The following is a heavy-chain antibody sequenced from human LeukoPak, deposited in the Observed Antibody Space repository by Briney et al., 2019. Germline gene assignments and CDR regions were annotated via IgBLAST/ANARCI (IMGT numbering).Heavy chain of an antibody. CDR2: IKQDGSEK. V-gene: IGHV3-7*04. D-gene: IGHD1-14*01. J-gene: IGHJ6*03. Sequence: GGSLRLSCAASGFTFSSYWMSWVRQAPGKGLEWVANIKQDGSEKYYVDSVKGRFTISRDNAKNSLYLQMNSLRAEDTAVYYCARGPDAPHYYYYYMDVWGKGTTVTVSS. CDR1: GFTFSSYW. CDR3: ARGPDAPHYYYYYMDV.